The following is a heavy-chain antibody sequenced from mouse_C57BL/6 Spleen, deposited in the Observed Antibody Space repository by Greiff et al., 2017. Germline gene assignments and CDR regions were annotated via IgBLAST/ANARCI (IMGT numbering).Heavy chain of an antibody. CDR3: ARDLRMDY. V-gene: IGHV1-69*01. CDR2: IDPSDSYT. CDR1: GYTFTSYW. Sequence: QVQLQQPGAELVMPGASVKLSCKASGYTFTSYWMHWVKQRPGQGLEWIGEIDPSDSYTNYNQKFKGKSTLTVDKSSSTAYMQLSSLTSEDSAVYHCARDLRMDYWGQGTSVTVSS. J-gene: IGHJ4*01.